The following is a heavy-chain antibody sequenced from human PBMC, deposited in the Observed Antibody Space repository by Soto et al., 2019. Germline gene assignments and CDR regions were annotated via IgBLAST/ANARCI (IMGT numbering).Heavy chain of an antibody. Sequence: SETLSLTCTVSGGSISSYYWNWIRQPPGKGLEWIGYIYYSGSTNYNPSLESRVTISVDTSKNQFSLKLTSVTAADTAVYYCARDAGYSSSWYGKDNFYYFMDVWGKGTTVTVSS. CDR3: ARDAGYSSSWYGKDNFYYFMDV. CDR2: IYYSGST. D-gene: IGHD6-13*01. CDR1: GGSISSYY. V-gene: IGHV4-59*01. J-gene: IGHJ6*03.